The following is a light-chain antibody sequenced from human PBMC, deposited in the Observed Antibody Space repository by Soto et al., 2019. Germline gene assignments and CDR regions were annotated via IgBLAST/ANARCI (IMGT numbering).Light chain of an antibody. CDR3: QQSYSTPYT. CDR2: AAS. J-gene: IGKJ2*01. V-gene: IGKV1-39*01. CDR1: RSVSDF. Sequence: DIQMTQSPSSLSASVGDSVTITCRPSRSVSDFLHWFQQRPGKAPKLLIYAASALQSGVPSRFSGSGSGTDFTLTISSLQPEDFATYYCQQSYSTPYTFGQGTKLEIK.